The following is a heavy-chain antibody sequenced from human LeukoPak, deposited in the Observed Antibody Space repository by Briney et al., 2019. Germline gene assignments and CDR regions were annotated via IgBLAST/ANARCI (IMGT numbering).Heavy chain of an antibody. CDR2: IYYSGST. V-gene: IGHV4-39*07. CDR1: GGSISSSSYY. Sequence: SETLSLTCTVSGGSISSSSYYWGWIRQPPGKGLEWIGSIYYSGSTYYNPSLKSRVTISVDTSKNQFSLKLSSVTAADTAVYYCARGHGGKYYFDYWGQGTLVTVSS. CDR3: ARGHGGKYYFDY. J-gene: IGHJ4*02. D-gene: IGHD4-23*01.